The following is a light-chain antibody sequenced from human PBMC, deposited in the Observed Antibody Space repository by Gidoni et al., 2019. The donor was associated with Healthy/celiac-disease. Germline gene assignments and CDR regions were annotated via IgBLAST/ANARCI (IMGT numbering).Light chain of an antibody. CDR2: GAS. CDR1: QSVSSSY. Sequence: EIVLTKSPGTLSLSPGERATLSCRASQSVSSSYLAWYQQKPGQAPRLLIYGASSRATSIPDRFSGSGSGTDFTLTISRLEPEDFAVYYCQQYGSSQTWTFGQGTKVEIK. J-gene: IGKJ1*01. CDR3: QQYGSSQTWT. V-gene: IGKV3-20*01.